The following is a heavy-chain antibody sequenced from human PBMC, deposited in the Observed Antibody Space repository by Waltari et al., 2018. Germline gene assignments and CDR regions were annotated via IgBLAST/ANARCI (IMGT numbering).Heavy chain of an antibody. CDR2: IGYDGRTI. J-gene: IGHJ4*02. CDR1: GFTFSNHA. Sequence: EVALLESGGGLVQPGGSLRLSCAASGFTFSNHAMSWVRQAPGKGLEWVSVIGYDGRTIHSADSVRDRFTISRENARNTLYLEMSSLMTEDTAVYYCTGGAVTGTDFWGQGTLVTVSS. CDR3: TGGAVTGTDF. D-gene: IGHD6-13*01. V-gene: IGHV3-23*01.